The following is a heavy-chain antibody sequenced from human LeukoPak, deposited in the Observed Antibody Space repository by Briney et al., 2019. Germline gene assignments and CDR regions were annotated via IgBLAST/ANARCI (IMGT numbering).Heavy chain of an antibody. D-gene: IGHD4-17*01. Sequence: PGGSLRLSCAASGFAFTNAWMNWVRQAPGKGLEWVGLIKRKTDGGTTDYAAPVKGRFTISRDNSKNTLYLQMNSLRAEDTAVYYCAKDKAYGVGATDYWGQGTLVTVSS. CDR3: AKDKAYGVGATDY. V-gene: IGHV3-15*07. CDR2: IKRKTDGGTT. J-gene: IGHJ4*02. CDR1: GFAFTNAW.